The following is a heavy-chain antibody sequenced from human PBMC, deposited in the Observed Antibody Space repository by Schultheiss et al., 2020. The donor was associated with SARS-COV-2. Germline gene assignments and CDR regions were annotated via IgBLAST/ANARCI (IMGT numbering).Heavy chain of an antibody. D-gene: IGHD3-3*01. J-gene: IGHJ4*02. V-gene: IGHV4-31*03. CDR2: IYYSGST. CDR1: GGSISGGGSY. Sequence: TLSLTCTVSGGSISGGGSYWSWIRQHPGKGLEWIGYIYYSGSTYYNPSLKSRVTISVDTSKNQFSLKLSSVTAADTAVYYCARYYDFWKGFDYWGQGNMVTVSS. CDR3: ARYYDFWKGFDY.